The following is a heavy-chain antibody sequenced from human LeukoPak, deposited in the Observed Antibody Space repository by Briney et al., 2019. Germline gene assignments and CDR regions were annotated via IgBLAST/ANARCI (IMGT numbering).Heavy chain of an antibody. CDR2: ISGSGGST. V-gene: IGHV3-23*01. Sequence: PGGSLRLSCAASGFTFSSYAMSWVRQAPGKGLEWVSAISGSGGSTYYADSVEGRFTISRDNSKNTLYLQMNSLRAEDTAVYYCAKLYYYDSSGYHDYWGQGTLVTVSS. CDR1: GFTFSSYA. J-gene: IGHJ4*02. CDR3: AKLYYYDSSGYHDY. D-gene: IGHD3-22*01.